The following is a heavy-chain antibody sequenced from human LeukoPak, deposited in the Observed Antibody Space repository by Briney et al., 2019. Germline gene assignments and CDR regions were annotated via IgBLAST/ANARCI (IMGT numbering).Heavy chain of an antibody. D-gene: IGHD6-13*01. Sequence: ASVKVSCKASGYTFTSYGISWVRQAPGQGLEWMGWISAYNGNTNYAQKLQGRVTMTTDTSTSTAYMELRSLRSDDTAVYYCARVPSKNSIAAAGMFDPWGQGTLVTVSS. V-gene: IGHV1-18*01. CDR2: ISAYNGNT. CDR1: GYTFTSYG. J-gene: IGHJ5*02. CDR3: ARVPSKNSIAAAGMFDP.